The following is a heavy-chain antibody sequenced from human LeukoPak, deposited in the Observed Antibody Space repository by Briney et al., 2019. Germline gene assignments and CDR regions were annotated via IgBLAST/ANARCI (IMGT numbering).Heavy chain of an antibody. V-gene: IGHV3-21*01. D-gene: IGHD3-3*01. CDR2: ISSSSSYI. Sequence: PGRSLRLSCAASGFPFSSYGMHWVRQAPGKGLEWVSSISSSSSYIYYADSVKGRFTISRDNAKNSLYLQMNSLRAEDTAVYYCARVSRRYYDFWSGYYPHYYYGMDVWGQGTTVTVSS. J-gene: IGHJ6*02. CDR3: ARVSRRYYDFWSGYYPHYYYGMDV. CDR1: GFPFSSYG.